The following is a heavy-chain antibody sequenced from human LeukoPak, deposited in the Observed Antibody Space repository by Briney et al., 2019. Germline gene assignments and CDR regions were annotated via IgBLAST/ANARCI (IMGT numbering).Heavy chain of an antibody. CDR3: ARWSGGKVDY. J-gene: IGHJ4*02. CDR1: GGSITSSSYY. V-gene: IGHV4-61*05. CDR2: IYYSGST. D-gene: IGHD4-23*01. Sequence: SETLSLTCTVSGGSITSSSYYWGWIRQPPGKGLEWIGYIYYSGSTNYNPSLKSRVTISVDTSKNQFSLKLSSVTAADTAVYYCARWSGGKVDYWGQGTLVTVSS.